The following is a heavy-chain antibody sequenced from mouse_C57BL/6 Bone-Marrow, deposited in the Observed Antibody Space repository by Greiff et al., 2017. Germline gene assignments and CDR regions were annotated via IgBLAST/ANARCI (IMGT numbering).Heavy chain of an antibody. CDR2: ISSGSSTI. V-gene: IGHV5-17*01. CDR3: AKIRRYFDV. J-gene: IGHJ1*03. CDR1: GFTFSDYG. Sequence: EVQLVESGGGLVKPGGSLKLSCAASGFTFSDYGMHWVRQAPEKGLEWVAYISSGSSTIYYADTVKGRFTISSDNAKNTQFLQMTSLRSEDTAMYYCAKIRRYFDVWGTGTPVTVSS.